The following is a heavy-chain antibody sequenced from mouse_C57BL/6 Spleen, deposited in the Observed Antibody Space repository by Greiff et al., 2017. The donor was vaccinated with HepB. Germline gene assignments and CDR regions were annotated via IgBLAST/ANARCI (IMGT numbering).Heavy chain of an antibody. CDR2: IYPGSGST. D-gene: IGHD6-2*01. J-gene: IGHJ2*01. Sequence: QVQLQQSGAELVKPGASVKMSCKASGYTFTSYWITWVKQRPGQGLEWIGDIYPGSGSTNYNEKFKDKATLTEDKSSSTAYMQLSSLTSEDSAVYSSAREGESVVPAYWGQGTTLTVSS. CDR3: AREGESVVPAY. V-gene: IGHV1-55*01. CDR1: GYTFTSYW.